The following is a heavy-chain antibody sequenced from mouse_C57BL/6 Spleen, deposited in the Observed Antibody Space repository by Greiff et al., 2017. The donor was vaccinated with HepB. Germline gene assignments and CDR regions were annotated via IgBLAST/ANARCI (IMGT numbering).Heavy chain of an antibody. CDR3: TRAAQASPFDY. CDR2: IDPETGGT. CDR1: GYTFTDYE. Sequence: QVQLKQSGAELVRPGASVTLSCKASGYTFTDYEMHWVKQTPVHGLEWIGAIDPETGGTAYNQKFKGKAILTADKSSSTAYMELRSLTSEDSAVYYCTRAAQASPFDYWGQGTTLTVSS. D-gene: IGHD3-2*02. V-gene: IGHV1-15*01. J-gene: IGHJ2*01.